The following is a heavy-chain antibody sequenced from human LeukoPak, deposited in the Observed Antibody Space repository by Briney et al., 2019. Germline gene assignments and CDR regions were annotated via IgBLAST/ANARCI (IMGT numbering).Heavy chain of an antibody. V-gene: IGHV3-23*01. CDR2: ISGGGDST. J-gene: IGHJ4*02. CDR1: GFSFSSYA. D-gene: IGHD3-3*01. Sequence: PGRSLRLSCAASGFSFSSYAMTWVRQAPGKGLEWVSAISGGGDSTYYADSVKGRFSISRDNSKNTLYLQMDNLRAEDTAVYYCARDLGDNGYYHRWYFDSRGRGALVTGSS. CDR3: ARDLGDNGYYHRWYFDS.